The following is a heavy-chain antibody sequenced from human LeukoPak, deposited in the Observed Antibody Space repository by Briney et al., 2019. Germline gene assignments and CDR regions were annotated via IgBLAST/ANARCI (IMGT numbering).Heavy chain of an antibody. V-gene: IGHV1-2*02. CDR2: INPNSGGT. J-gene: IGHJ4*02. CDR1: GYTFTGYY. Sequence: ASVKVSCKASGYTFTGYYMHWVRQAPGQGLEWMGWINPNSGGTNYAQKFQGRVTMTRDTSIGTAYMELSRLRSDDTAVYYCARVGDYGGNLEYYFDYWGQGTLVTVSS. CDR3: ARVGDYGGNLEYYFDY. D-gene: IGHD4-23*01.